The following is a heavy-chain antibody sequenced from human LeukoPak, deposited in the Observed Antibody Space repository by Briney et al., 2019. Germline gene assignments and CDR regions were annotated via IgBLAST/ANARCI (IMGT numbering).Heavy chain of an antibody. J-gene: IGHJ3*02. D-gene: IGHD4-23*01. CDR2: IYYRGST. Sequence: SETLSLTCTVSGGSVSTDSYYWSWIRQPPGKGLEWIGNIYYRGSTNYNPSLKSRVTISVDTSKNQFSLKLSSVTAADTAVYYCARELHYGGNSVSAFDIWGQGTMVTVSS. CDR1: GGSVSTDSYY. V-gene: IGHV4-61*01. CDR3: ARELHYGGNSVSAFDI.